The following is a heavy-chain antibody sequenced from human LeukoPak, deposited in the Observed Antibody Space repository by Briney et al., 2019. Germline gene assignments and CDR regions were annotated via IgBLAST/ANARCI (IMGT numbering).Heavy chain of an antibody. CDR2: IYHSGST. CDR1: GYSISSGYY. V-gene: IGHV4-38-2*01. J-gene: IGHJ4*02. D-gene: IGHD3-22*01. Sequence: SETLSLTCAVSGYSISSGYYWGWLRQPPGKGLEWIGSIYHSGSTYYNASLKSRVTISVDTSKNQFSLKLSSVTAADTAVYYCARHAGGYYDSSGYFDYWGQGTLVTVSS. CDR3: ARHAGGYYDSSGYFDY.